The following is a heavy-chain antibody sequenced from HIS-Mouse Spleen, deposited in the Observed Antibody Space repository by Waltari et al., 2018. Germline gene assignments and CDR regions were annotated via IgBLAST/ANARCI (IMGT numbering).Heavy chain of an antibody. CDR3: AREIPYSSSWYDWYFDL. CDR2: IYYSGRT. D-gene: IGHD6-13*01. V-gene: IGHV4-39*07. CDR1: GGSISSSSYY. J-gene: IGHJ2*01. Sequence: QLQLQESGPGLVKPSETLSLTCTVSGGSISSSSYYCGWIRQPPGSGLDWIGSIYYSGRTYDDPALKSRVTISVDTSKNQCSLKLSSVTAADTAVYYCAREIPYSSSWYDWYFDLWGRGTLVTVSS.